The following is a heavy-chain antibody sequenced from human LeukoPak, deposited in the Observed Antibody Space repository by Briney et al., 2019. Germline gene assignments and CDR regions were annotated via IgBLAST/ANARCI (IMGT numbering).Heavy chain of an antibody. V-gene: IGHV4-61*01. CDR3: ARAVAAVSLDY. J-gene: IGHJ4*02. Sequence: PSETLSLTCTVSGASVSSGSRYWSWIRQPPGKGLEWIGYFCCSGSTNYNPSLKSRVTISVDTSKNQFSLKVSSVTAADTAVYYCARAVAAVSLDYWGQGTLVTVSP. CDR1: GASVSSGSRY. CDR2: FCCSGST. D-gene: IGHD4-23*01.